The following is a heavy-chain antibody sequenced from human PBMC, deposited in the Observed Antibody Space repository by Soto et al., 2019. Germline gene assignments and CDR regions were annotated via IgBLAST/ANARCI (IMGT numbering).Heavy chain of an antibody. CDR3: ERLWFGEFGY. V-gene: IGHV4-39*01. D-gene: IGHD3-10*01. J-gene: IGHJ4*02. CDR1: GGSISSSSYY. CDR2: IYYSGST. Sequence: SETLSLTCTVSGGSISSSSYYWGWIRQPPGKGLEWIGSIYYSGSTYYNPSLKSRVTISVDTSKNQFSLKLSSVTEADTAVYYCERLWFGEFGYWGQGTLVTVSS.